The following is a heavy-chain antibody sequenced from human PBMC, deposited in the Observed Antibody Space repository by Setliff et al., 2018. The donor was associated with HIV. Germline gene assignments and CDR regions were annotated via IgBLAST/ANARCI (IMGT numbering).Heavy chain of an antibody. CDR1: GGSISSYC. D-gene: IGHD3-10*01. CDR2: IFTSGST. V-gene: IGHV4-4*09. Sequence: SETLSLTCTVSGGSISSYCWNWIRQPPGGGLEWVGFIFTSGSTKYNPSPQSRVTMSIDTSKNQFSLKLTSVTAADTAVYYCARRIDNSGSFPDKNWFDTWGRGSLVTVPQ. CDR3: ARRIDNSGSFPDKNWFDT. J-gene: IGHJ5*02.